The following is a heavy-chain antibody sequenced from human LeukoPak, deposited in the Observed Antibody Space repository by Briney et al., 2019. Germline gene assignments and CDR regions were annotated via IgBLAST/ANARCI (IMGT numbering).Heavy chain of an antibody. CDR3: AKDSTSSADYYFDY. CDR2: ISGSRSDGST. D-gene: IGHD4/OR15-4a*01. J-gene: IGHJ4*02. Sequence: GGSLRLSCAASGFTFSSYAMSWVRQAPVKGLEWVSAISGSRSDGSTYYADSVKGRFTISRDNSKNTLYLQMNSLRAEDTAVYYCAKDSTSSADYYFDYWGQGTLVTVSS. V-gene: IGHV3-23*01. CDR1: GFTFSSYA.